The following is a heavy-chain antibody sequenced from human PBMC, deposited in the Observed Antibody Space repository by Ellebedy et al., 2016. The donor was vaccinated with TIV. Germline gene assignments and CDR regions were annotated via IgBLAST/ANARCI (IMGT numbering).Heavy chain of an antibody. CDR3: GRVSRGSYRSPLDS. CDR2: INDSGGT. CDR1: GGSLSGSY. V-gene: IGHV4-34*01. Sequence: MPSETLSLTCTVFGGSLSGSYWSWIRQSPTKGLEWIGEINDSGGTNYNPTLQSRHIISIDTSKNQFSLRLSSVTAADTAVYYCGRVSRGSYRSPLDSWGQGTLVTVSS. D-gene: IGHD3-16*02. J-gene: IGHJ4*02.